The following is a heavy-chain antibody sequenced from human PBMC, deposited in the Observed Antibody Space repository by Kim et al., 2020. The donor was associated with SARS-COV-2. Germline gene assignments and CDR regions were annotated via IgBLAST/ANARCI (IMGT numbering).Heavy chain of an antibody. CDR2: IKSKTDGGKT. D-gene: IGHD5-12*01. J-gene: IGHJ3*02. V-gene: IGHV3-15*01. Sequence: GGSLRLSCAASGFTFSNAWMSWVRQAPGKGLEWVGRIKSKTDGGKTDYAAPVKGRFTIPRDDSKNTLYLQMNSLKTEDTAVYYCTTGIPWLGAFDIWGQGTMVTVSS. CDR1: GFTFSNAW. CDR3: TTGIPWLGAFDI.